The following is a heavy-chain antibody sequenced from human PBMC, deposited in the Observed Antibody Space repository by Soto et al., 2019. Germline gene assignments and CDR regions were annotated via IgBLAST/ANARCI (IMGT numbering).Heavy chain of an antibody. CDR2: INPNSGGT. D-gene: IGHD3-22*01. V-gene: IGHV1-2*04. CDR3: ARDRAYYYDSSGYALDY. J-gene: IGHJ4*02. Sequence: ASVKVSCEASGYTFTGYYMHWVRQAPGQGLEWMGWINPNSGGTDYAQKFQGWVTMTRDTSISTAYMELSRLRSDDTAVYYCARDRAYYYDSSGYALDYWGQGTLVTVSS. CDR1: GYTFTGYY.